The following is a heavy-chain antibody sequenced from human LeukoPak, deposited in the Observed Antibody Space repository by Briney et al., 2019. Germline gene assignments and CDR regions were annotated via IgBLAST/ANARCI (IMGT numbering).Heavy chain of an antibody. CDR3: TTYRCSGGSCFFGY. J-gene: IGHJ4*02. V-gene: IGHV3-15*01. CDR2: IKSKTDGGTA. Sequence: PGGSLRLSCAASGFTFNNAWMSWVRQSPGKGLEWVGRIKSKTDGGTADYAADIKGRFTMSRDDSKNTLYLQLSSLKSGDTAVYYCTTYRCSGGSCFFGYWGQETLVIVSS. CDR1: GFTFNNAW. D-gene: IGHD2-15*01.